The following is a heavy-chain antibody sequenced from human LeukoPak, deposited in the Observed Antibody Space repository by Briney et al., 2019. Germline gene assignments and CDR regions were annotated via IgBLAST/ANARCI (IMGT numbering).Heavy chain of an antibody. D-gene: IGHD4-23*01. J-gene: IGHJ5*02. Sequence: GGSLRLSCAASGSTFSSCAMHWVRQAPGKGLEWVANIKQDGSDKYYVDSVKGRFTISRDNAKKSLYLQMDSLRAEDTAVYYCARETTVITDTAWFDPWGQGTLVTVSS. CDR3: ARETTVITDTAWFDP. CDR1: GSTFSSCA. CDR2: IKQDGSDK. V-gene: IGHV3-7*01.